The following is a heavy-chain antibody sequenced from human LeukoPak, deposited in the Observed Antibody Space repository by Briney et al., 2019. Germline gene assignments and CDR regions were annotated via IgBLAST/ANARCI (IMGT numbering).Heavy chain of an antibody. CDR1: GFAVSNNY. CDR2: IYDGGDT. Sequence: GGSLRLSCAASGFAVSNNYMTWVRQAPGKGLEWVSVIYDGGDTYYADSVKGRFTISRDNSKNTLYLQMNSLRAEDTAVYYCTTGWYNWKVSWGQGTLVTVSS. J-gene: IGHJ4*02. D-gene: IGHD1-20*01. V-gene: IGHV3-66*01. CDR3: TTGWYNWKVS.